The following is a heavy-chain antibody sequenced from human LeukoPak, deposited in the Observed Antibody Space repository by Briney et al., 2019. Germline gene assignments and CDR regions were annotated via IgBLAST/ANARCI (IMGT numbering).Heavy chain of an antibody. J-gene: IGHJ2*01. Sequence: SETLSLTCTVYGGSFSDFHWSWIRLPPGKGLEWIGEINHSGNTNYNPSLKSRVTISIDTSKSQFSLKLSSVTAADTAVYYCARGKVTRDWYFDLWGRGTLVTVSS. D-gene: IGHD4-17*01. CDR2: INHSGNT. CDR1: GGSFSDFH. V-gene: IGHV4-34*01. CDR3: ARGKVTRDWYFDL.